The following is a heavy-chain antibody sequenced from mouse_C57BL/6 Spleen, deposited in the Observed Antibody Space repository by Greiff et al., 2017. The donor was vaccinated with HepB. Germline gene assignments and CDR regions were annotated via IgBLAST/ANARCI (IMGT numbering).Heavy chain of an antibody. Sequence: VHVKQSGPELVKPGASVKISCKASGYSFTGYYMNWVKQSPEKSLEWIGEINPSTGGTTYNQKFKAKATLTVDKSSSTAYMQLKSLTSEDSAVYYCARKSNYRGKYYFDYWGQGTTLTVSS. CDR2: INPSTGGT. V-gene: IGHV1-42*01. CDR1: GYSFTGYY. D-gene: IGHD2-5*01. J-gene: IGHJ2*01. CDR3: ARKSNYRGKYYFDY.